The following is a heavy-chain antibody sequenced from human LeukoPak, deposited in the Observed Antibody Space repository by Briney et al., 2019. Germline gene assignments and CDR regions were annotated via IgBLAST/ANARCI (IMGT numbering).Heavy chain of an antibody. J-gene: IGHJ6*02. CDR1: GYTFTGHY. V-gene: IGHV1-2*02. CDR3: ARGLSGSGSYYDYGMDV. CDR2: INPNSGGT. Sequence: ASVKVSCKASGYTFTGHYMHWVRQAPGQGLEWMGWINPNSGGTKYAQKLQGRVTMTRDTSISTAYMELSRVRSDDTAVYYCARGLSGSGSYYDYGMDVWGQGTTVTVSS. D-gene: IGHD3-10*01.